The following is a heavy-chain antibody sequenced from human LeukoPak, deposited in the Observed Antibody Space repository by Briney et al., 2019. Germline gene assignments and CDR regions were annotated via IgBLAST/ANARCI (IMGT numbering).Heavy chain of an antibody. Sequence: ASVKVSCKASGGTFSSYAISWVQQAPGQGLEWMGGIIPIFGTANYAQKFQGRVTITADESTSTAYMELSSLRSEDTAVYYCAISSRGDIVVVPAAMGVFDYWGQGTLVTVSS. D-gene: IGHD2-2*01. V-gene: IGHV1-69*01. CDR1: GGTFSSYA. CDR2: IIPIFGTA. CDR3: AISSRGDIVVVPAAMGVFDY. J-gene: IGHJ4*02.